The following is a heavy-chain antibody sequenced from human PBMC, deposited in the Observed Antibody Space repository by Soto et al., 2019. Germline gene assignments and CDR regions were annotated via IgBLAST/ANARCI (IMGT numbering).Heavy chain of an antibody. J-gene: IGHJ6*02. CDR2: SYYSGST. Sequence: QLQLRESGPGLVKPSETLSLTCSVSGASITSSGYFWGWVRQPPGKGLEWIGKSYYSGSTYYNPSPKSRVTMSVDTSQIQFSLNLSSVTAADTAVYFCARHVMTGPYNYYCSGLDVWGQGTTVTISS. CDR1: GASITSSGYF. V-gene: IGHV4-39*01. D-gene: IGHD3-9*01. CDR3: ARHVMTGPYNYYCSGLDV.